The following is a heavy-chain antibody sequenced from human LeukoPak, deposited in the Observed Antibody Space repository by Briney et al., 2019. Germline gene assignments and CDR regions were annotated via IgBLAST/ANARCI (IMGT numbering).Heavy chain of an antibody. V-gene: IGHV3-7*01. J-gene: IGHJ4*02. CDR3: ARDKIVGATMFDY. Sequence: GGSLRLSCAASGFTHSSYWMSWVRQAPGKGLEWVANIKADGSEKYFVDSVKGRFTISRDNAKNSLYLQMNSLRAEDAAVYYCARDKIVGATMFDYWGQGTLVTVSS. CDR1: GFTHSSYW. D-gene: IGHD1-26*01. CDR2: IKADGSEK.